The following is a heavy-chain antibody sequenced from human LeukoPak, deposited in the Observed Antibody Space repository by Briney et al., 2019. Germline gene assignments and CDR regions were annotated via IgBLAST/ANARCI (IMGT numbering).Heavy chain of an antibody. D-gene: IGHD3-3*01. CDR3: ARTTIFGVVTGPDAFDI. J-gene: IGHJ3*02. V-gene: IGHV1-18*01. Sequence: ASVKVSCKASGYTFTSYGISWVRQAPGQGLEWMGWISAYNGNTNYAQKLQGRVTITTDTSTSTAYMELRSLRSDDTAVYYCARTTIFGVVTGPDAFDIWGQGTMVTVSS. CDR2: ISAYNGNT. CDR1: GYTFTSYG.